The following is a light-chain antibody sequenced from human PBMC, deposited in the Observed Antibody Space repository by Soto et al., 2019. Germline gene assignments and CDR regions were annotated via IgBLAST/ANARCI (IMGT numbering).Light chain of an antibody. V-gene: IGKV1-5*03. Sequence: DVQVTQSPSTLSASGGDRVTITCRASQSISSWLAWYQQKPGKAPKLLIYKASSLESGVPSRFSGSGSGTEFTLTISSLQPDDFATYYCQQYNSYSSTFGQGTKVDIK. CDR2: KAS. J-gene: IGKJ1*01. CDR3: QQYNSYSST. CDR1: QSISSW.